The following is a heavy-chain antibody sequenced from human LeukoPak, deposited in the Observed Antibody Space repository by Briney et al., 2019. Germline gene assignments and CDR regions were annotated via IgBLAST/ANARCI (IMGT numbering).Heavy chain of an antibody. CDR2: ISYDGSNK. Sequence: GGSLRLSCAASGFTFSSYGMHWVRQAPGKGLEWVAVISYDGSNKYYADSVKGRFTISGDNSKNTLYLQMNSLRAEDTAVYYCAKDTGQQLVRGYFNYWGQGTLVTVSS. V-gene: IGHV3-30*18. D-gene: IGHD6-13*01. CDR3: AKDTGQQLVRGYFNY. J-gene: IGHJ4*02. CDR1: GFTFSSYG.